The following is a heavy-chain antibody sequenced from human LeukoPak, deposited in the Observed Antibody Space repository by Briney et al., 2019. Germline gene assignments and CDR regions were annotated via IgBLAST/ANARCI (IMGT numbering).Heavy chain of an antibody. CDR2: MNPTSGNT. D-gene: IGHD1-26*01. J-gene: IGHJ4*02. Sequence: ASVTVSCKVSGYTFTSYDINWVRQAPGPGLEWLGWMNPTSGNTGYAQKFQGRVTMTRNTSISTAYMELSSLRSEDTAVYYCARGEWELSYWGQGTLVTVSS. CDR3: ARGEWELSY. V-gene: IGHV1-8*01. CDR1: GYTFTSYD.